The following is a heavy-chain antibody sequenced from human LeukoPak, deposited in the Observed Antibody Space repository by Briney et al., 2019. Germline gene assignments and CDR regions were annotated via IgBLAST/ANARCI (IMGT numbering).Heavy chain of an antibody. Sequence: PGGSLRLSCAASGFTFSSYATSWVRQAPGKGLEWVSAISGSGGSTYYADSVKGRFTISRDNSKNTLYLQMNSLRAEDTAVYYCTNSRYYDSSGNDYWGQGTLVTVSS. J-gene: IGHJ4*02. V-gene: IGHV3-23*01. CDR2: ISGSGGST. CDR3: TNSRYYDSSGNDY. CDR1: GFTFSSYA. D-gene: IGHD3-22*01.